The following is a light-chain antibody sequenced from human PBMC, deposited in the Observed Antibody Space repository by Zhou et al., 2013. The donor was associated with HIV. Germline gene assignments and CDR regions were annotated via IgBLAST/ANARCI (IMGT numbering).Light chain of an antibody. V-gene: IGKV3D-20*02. J-gene: IGKJ4*01. CDR3: QHRSNWPPT. Sequence: EIVLTQSPGTLSSSPGERATLSCRASQSVSSTYLAWYQQKPGQAPRLLIYGASSRATGIPDRFSGSGSGTDFTLTISRLEPEDFAVYYCQHRSNWPPTFGGGTKVEIK. CDR2: GAS. CDR1: QSVSSTY.